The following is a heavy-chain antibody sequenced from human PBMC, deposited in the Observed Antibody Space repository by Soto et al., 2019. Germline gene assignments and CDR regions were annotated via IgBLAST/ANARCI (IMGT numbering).Heavy chain of an antibody. Sequence: VGSLRLSGAASGFTFSFYAMHWVRQAPGKGLEWVAVISYNGRNKHYVDSVKGRFTISRDNSQDTLYLQMDSLRPDDTAVYYCARQAKIGDRSQFYFDSWGQGTLVTVSS. CDR3: ARQAKIGDRSQFYFDS. CDR1: GFTFSFYA. J-gene: IGHJ4*02. V-gene: IGHV3-30*04. CDR2: ISYNGRNK. D-gene: IGHD3-16*01.